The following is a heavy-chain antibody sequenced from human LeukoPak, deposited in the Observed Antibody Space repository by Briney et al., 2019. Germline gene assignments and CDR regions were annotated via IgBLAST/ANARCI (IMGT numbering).Heavy chain of an antibody. D-gene: IGHD3-10*01. CDR3: ARYYGSGGLDH. J-gene: IGHJ4*02. CDR1: GYTFTNYA. V-gene: IGHV1-3*01. Sequence: ASVKVSCKASGYTFTNYAMRWVRQAPGQRLEWMGWIHAGNGDTRYSQKLQGRVTFTRDTSASTAYMELSSLISEDTAVYYCARYYGSGGLDHWGQGTLVTVSS. CDR2: IHAGNGDT.